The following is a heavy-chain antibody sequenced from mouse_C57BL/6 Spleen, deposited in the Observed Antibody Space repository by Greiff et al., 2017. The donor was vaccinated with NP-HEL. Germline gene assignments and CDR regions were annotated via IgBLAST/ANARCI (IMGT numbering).Heavy chain of an antibody. D-gene: IGHD2-4*01. CDR2: ISSGSSTI. J-gene: IGHJ3*01. CDR1: GFTFSDYG. Sequence: DVQLVESGGGLVKPGGSLKLSCAASGFTFSDYGMHWVRQAPEKGLEWVAYISSGSSTIYYADTVKGRFTISRDNAKNTLFLQMTSLRSEDTAMYYCARGDYDYDVGFAYWGQGTLVTVSA. V-gene: IGHV5-17*01. CDR3: ARGDYDYDVGFAY.